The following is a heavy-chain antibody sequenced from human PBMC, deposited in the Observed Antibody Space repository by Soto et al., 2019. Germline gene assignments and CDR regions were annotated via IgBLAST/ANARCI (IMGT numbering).Heavy chain of an antibody. CDR3: ARAGVGALRGYSGSHYY. CDR2: IYYSGST. J-gene: IGHJ4*02. D-gene: IGHD5-12*01. V-gene: IGHV4-61*01. CDR1: GGSVSSGSYY. Sequence: SETLSLTCTVSGGSVSSGSYYWSWIRQPPGKGLEWIGYIYYSGSTNYNPSLKSRVTISVDTSKNQFSLKLSSVTAADTAVYYCARAGVGALRGYSGSHYYWGQGTLVTVSS.